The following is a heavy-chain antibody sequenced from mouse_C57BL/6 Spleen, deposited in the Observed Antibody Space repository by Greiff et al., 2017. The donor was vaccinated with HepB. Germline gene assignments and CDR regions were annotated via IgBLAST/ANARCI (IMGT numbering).Heavy chain of an antibody. CDR1: GYTFTSYT. J-gene: IGHJ2*01. CDR2: INPSSGYT. CDR3: ARSILLRYPDY. V-gene: IGHV1-4*01. D-gene: IGHD1-1*01. Sequence: QVQLQQSGAELARPGASVKMSCKASGYTFTSYTMHWVKQRPGQGLEWIGYINPSSGYTKYNQKFKDKATLTADKSSSTAYMQLSSLTSEDSAVYYCARSILLRYPDYWGQGTTLTVSS.